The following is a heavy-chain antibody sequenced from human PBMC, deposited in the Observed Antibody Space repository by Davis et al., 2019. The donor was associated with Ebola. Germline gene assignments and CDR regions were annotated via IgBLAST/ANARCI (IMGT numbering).Heavy chain of an antibody. D-gene: IGHD4-11*01. Sequence: ASVKVSCKASGYTFTSYGISWVRQAPGQGLEWMGWISAYNGNTNYAQKLQGRVTMTTDTSTSTAYMELSSLRSEDTAVYYCARVWGDYSNYVRGWFDPWGQGTLVTVSS. J-gene: IGHJ5*02. CDR2: ISAYNGNT. CDR1: GYTFTSYG. V-gene: IGHV1-18*01. CDR3: ARVWGDYSNYVRGWFDP.